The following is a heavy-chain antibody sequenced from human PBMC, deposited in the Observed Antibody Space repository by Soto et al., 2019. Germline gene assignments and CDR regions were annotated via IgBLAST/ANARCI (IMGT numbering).Heavy chain of an antibody. CDR1: GYTFTRYA. V-gene: IGHV1-3*01. J-gene: IGHJ5*02. CDR3: ARDEGLLFNYGRCYYVFDP. D-gene: IGHD2-15*01. Sequence: ASVKVSCKASGYTFTRYAVPWVRQAPGQRLEWMGWINAANGYTKYSQKFQGRVTITRDTSASTAYMELTGLRSEDTAVYYCARDEGLLFNYGRCYYVFDPWGQGALVTVSS. CDR2: INAANGYT.